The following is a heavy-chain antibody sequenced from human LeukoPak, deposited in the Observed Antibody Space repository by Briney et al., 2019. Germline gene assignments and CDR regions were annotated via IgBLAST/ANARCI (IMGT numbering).Heavy chain of an antibody. J-gene: IGHJ4*02. CDR3: ARANIVGATTGFDY. CDR1: GGSISSYY. CDR2: IYYSGST. D-gene: IGHD1-26*01. Sequence: SETLSLTCTVSGGSISSYYWSWIRQPPGKGLEWIGYIYYSGSTNYNPSLKSRVTMSVVTSKNQFSLKLSSVTAADTAVYYCARANIVGATTGFDYWGQGTLVTVSS. V-gene: IGHV4-59*12.